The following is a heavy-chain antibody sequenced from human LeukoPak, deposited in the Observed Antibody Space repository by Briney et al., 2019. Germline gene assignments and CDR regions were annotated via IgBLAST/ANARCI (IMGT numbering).Heavy chain of an antibody. CDR2: IYHSGST. CDR3: ARGTAMASFDY. CDR1: GGSISSSNW. J-gene: IGHJ4*02. Sequence: SGTLSLTCAVSGGSISSSNWWSWVRQPPGKGLEWIGEIYHSGSTNYNPSLKSRVTISVDTSKNQFSLKLSSVTAADTAVYYCARGTAMASFDYWGQGTLVTVSS. V-gene: IGHV4-4*02. D-gene: IGHD5-18*01.